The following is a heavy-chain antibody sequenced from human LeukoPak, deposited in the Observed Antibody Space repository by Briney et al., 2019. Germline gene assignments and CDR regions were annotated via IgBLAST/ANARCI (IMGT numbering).Heavy chain of an antibody. D-gene: IGHD6-13*01. CDR1: GFTFSRYG. CDR3: AKDRYSSSWSRIDY. Sequence: GGSLRLSCAASGFTFSRYGMHWVRQAPGKGLEWVAVISYDGSNKYYADSVKGRFTISRDSSKNTLYLQMNSLRAEDTAVYYCAKDRYSSSWSRIDYWGQGTLVTVSS. CDR2: ISYDGSNK. V-gene: IGHV3-30*18. J-gene: IGHJ4*02.